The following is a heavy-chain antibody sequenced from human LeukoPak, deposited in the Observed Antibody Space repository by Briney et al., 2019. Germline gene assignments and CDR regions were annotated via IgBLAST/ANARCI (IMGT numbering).Heavy chain of an antibody. Sequence: PSETLSLTCTVSGDSIDSSTYYWGWIRQPPGKGLEWIGRIYTSGSTNYNPSLKSRVTISVDTSKNQFSLKLSSVTAADTAVYYCASLYTYGDYGYWGQGTLVTVSS. CDR1: GDSIDSSTYY. J-gene: IGHJ4*02. CDR3: ASLYTYGDYGY. V-gene: IGHV4-61*02. CDR2: IYTSGST. D-gene: IGHD4-17*01.